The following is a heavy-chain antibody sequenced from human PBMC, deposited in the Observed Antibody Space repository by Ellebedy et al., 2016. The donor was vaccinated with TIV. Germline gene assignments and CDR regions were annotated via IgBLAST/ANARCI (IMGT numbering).Heavy chain of an antibody. J-gene: IGHJ4*02. Sequence: GESLKISCAASGFTFSSYAMSWVRQAPGKGLEWVSAISGNGGHTHYADSVKGRFTISRDNSKNTLYLQMNNLRADDTAIYYCARATQWLTFDFWGQGILVTVSA. CDR3: ARATQWLTFDF. V-gene: IGHV3-23*01. CDR1: GFTFSSYA. D-gene: IGHD6-19*01. CDR2: ISGNGGHT.